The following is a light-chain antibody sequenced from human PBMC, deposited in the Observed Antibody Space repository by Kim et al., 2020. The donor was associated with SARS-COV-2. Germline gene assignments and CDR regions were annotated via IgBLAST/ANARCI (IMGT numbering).Light chain of an antibody. V-gene: IGLV2-23*02. CDR2: EVS. CDR3: CSYAGSDTFV. J-gene: IGLJ1*01. Sequence: GQSLTISCTGTISDVGSYNLVSWYQQHPGKAPKLMIYEVSKRPSGVSNRFSGSKSGNTASLTISGLQAEDEADYYCCSYAGSDTFVFGTGTKVTVL. CDR1: ISDVGSYNL.